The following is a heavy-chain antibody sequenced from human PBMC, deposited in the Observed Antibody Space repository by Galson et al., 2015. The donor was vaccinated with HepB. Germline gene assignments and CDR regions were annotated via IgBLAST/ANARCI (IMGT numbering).Heavy chain of an antibody. D-gene: IGHD3-22*01. Sequence: SLRLSCAASGFSFTSYSMNWVRQAPGQGLEWVSFISTTSTYIYYADSVTGRFTISRDNAKGSPYLQMNSLRAEDTAVYYCVRAFHDTSGHYWVNLDYWGQGALVTVSS. V-gene: IGHV3-21*01. CDR3: VRAFHDTSGHYWVNLDY. CDR1: GFSFTSYS. CDR2: ISTTSTYI. J-gene: IGHJ4*02.